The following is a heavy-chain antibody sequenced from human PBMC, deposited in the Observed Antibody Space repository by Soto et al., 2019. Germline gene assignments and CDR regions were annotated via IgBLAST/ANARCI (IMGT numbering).Heavy chain of an antibody. J-gene: IGHJ3*02. CDR1: GFTFSSYS. V-gene: IGHV3-21*01. Sequence: EVQLVESGGGLVKPGGSLRLSCAASGFTFSSYSMNWVRQAPGQGLEWVSSISSSSSYIYYADSVKGLFTISRDNAKNSLYLQMNSLRAEDTAVYYCARDRHLGYDAFDIWGQGTMVTVSS. CDR3: ARDRHLGYDAFDI. CDR2: ISSSSSYI. D-gene: IGHD1-26*01.